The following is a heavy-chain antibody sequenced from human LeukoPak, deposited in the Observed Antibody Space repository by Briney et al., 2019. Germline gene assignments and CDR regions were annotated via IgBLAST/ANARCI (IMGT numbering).Heavy chain of an antibody. J-gene: IGHJ4*02. Sequence: PGGSLRLSCAASGFTFSSYGMHWVRQAPGKGLEWVAVISYDGSNKCYADSVKGRFTISRDNSKNTLYLQMNSLRAEDTAAYYCAKLEYSSYYDSSGYPRGIDYWGQGTLVTVSS. D-gene: IGHD3-22*01. CDR3: AKLEYSSYYDSSGYPRGIDY. CDR1: GFTFSSYG. CDR2: ISYDGSNK. V-gene: IGHV3-30*18.